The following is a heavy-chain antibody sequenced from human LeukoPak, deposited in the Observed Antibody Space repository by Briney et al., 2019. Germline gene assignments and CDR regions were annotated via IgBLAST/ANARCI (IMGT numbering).Heavy chain of an antibody. J-gene: IGHJ6*02. CDR1: GYTFTSYD. D-gene: IGHD3-9*01. Sequence: ASVKVSCKASGYTFTSYDINWVRQATGQGLEWMGWMNPNSGNTGYAQKFQGRVTMTRNTSISTAYMELSSLRSEDTAVYYCARVAGPSTGYYPLLYYYGMDVWGQGTTVTVSS. V-gene: IGHV1-8*01. CDR3: ARVAGPSTGYYPLLYYYGMDV. CDR2: MNPNSGNT.